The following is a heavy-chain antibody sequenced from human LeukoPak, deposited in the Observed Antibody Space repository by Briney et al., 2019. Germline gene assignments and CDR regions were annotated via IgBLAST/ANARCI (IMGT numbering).Heavy chain of an antibody. CDR3: ARDPLPVVAARLDP. V-gene: IGHV1-69*05. CDR2: IIPIFGTA. Sequence: SVKVSCKASGYTFTSYAISWVRQAPGQGLEWMGRIIPIFGTANYAQKFQGRVTITTDESTSTAYMELSSLRSEDTAVYYCARDPLPVVAARLDPWGQGTLVTVSS. D-gene: IGHD2-15*01. J-gene: IGHJ5*02. CDR1: GYTFTSYA.